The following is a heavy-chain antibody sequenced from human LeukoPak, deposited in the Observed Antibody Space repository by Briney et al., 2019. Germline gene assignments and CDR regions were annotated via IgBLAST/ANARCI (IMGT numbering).Heavy chain of an antibody. CDR1: GFTFSSYW. CDR2: INSDGSST. V-gene: IGHV3-74*01. J-gene: IGHJ4*02. D-gene: IGHD3-22*01. CDR3: TRQYSYDSSGYYPWDY. Sequence: GGSLRLSCAASGFTFSSYWMHWVRQAPGKGLVWVSRINSDGSSTTYADSVKGRFTISRDNAKNTLYLQMNSLRAEDTAIYYCTRQYSYDSSGYYPWDYWGQGTLVTVSS.